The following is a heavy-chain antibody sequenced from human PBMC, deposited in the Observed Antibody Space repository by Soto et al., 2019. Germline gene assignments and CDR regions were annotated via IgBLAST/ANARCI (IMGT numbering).Heavy chain of an antibody. V-gene: IGHV4-59*01. CDR3: ARQAGSGWYNWFDP. D-gene: IGHD6-19*01. J-gene: IGHJ5*02. Sequence: SETLSLTCTVSGGSISSYYWSWIRQPPGKGLEWIGYIYYSGSTNYNPSLKSRVTISVDTSKNQFSLKLSSVTAADTAVYYCARQAGSGWYNWFDPWGQGTLVTVSS. CDR1: GGSISSYY. CDR2: IYYSGST.